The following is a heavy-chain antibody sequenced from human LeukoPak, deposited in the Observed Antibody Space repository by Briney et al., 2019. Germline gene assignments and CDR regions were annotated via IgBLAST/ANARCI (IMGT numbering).Heavy chain of an antibody. V-gene: IGHV3-48*01. Sequence: GSLRLSCAASGFTFSSYSMNWVRQAPGKGLAWVSYISSSSSTIYYADSVKGRFTISRDNSKNTLYLQMNSLRAEDTAVYYCAKDPDCTSGICYTFFDYWGQGTLVTVSS. CDR1: GFTFSSYS. CDR2: ISSSSSTI. D-gene: IGHD2-8*01. J-gene: IGHJ4*02. CDR3: AKDPDCTSGICYTFFDY.